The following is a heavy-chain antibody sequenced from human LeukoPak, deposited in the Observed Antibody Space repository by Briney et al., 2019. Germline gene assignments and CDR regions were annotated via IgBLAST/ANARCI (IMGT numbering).Heavy chain of an antibody. CDR3: AKDILYYYYYMDV. Sequence: PGGSLRLSCAASGFSFSSYGMHWVRQAPGKGLEWVAFIRYDGSNKYYADSVKGRFTISRDNSKNTLYLQMNSLRAEDTAVYYCAKDILYYYYYMDVWGKGTTVTISS. J-gene: IGHJ6*03. D-gene: IGHD3-9*01. CDR1: GFSFSSYG. V-gene: IGHV3-30*02. CDR2: IRYDGSNK.